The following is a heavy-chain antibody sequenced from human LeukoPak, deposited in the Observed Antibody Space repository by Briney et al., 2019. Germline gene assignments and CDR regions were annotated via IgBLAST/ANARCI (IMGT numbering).Heavy chain of an antibody. D-gene: IGHD6-13*01. V-gene: IGHV3-30*18. CDR2: ISYDGSNK. CDR1: GFTFSSYG. J-gene: IGHJ4*02. CDR3: AKEFPGIAAAGFDY. Sequence: GRSLRLSCAASGFTFSSYGMHWVRQAPGKGLEWVAVISYDGSNKYYADSVKGRFTISRDNSKNTLYLQMNSLRAEDTAVYYCAKEFPGIAAAGFDYWGQGTLVTVSS.